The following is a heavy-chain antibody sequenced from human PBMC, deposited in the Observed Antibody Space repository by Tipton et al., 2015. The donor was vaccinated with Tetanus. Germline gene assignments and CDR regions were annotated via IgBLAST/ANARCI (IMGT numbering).Heavy chain of an antibody. Sequence: GSLRLSCAASGFTFSSYWMSWVRQAPGKGLEWVANIKQDGSEKYYVDSVKGRFTISRDNAKNSLYLQMNSLRAEDTAVYYCARERVGIYDHWYFDLWGRGTLVTVSS. CDR2: IKQDGSEK. J-gene: IGHJ2*01. CDR3: ARERVGIYDHWYFDL. CDR1: GFTFSSYW. D-gene: IGHD2-21*01. V-gene: IGHV3-7*01.